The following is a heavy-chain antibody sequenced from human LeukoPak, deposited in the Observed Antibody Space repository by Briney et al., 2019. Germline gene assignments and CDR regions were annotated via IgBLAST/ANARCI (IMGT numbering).Heavy chain of an antibody. Sequence: SVKVSFKASGGTFSSYAISWVRQAPGQGLEWMGRIIPILGIANYAQKFQGRVTITADKSTSTAYMELSSLRSEDTAVYYCARAGGYYDSSGYYLFDYWGQGTLVTVSS. CDR1: GGTFSSYA. CDR2: IIPILGIA. V-gene: IGHV1-69*04. J-gene: IGHJ4*02. CDR3: ARAGGYYDSSGYYLFDY. D-gene: IGHD3-22*01.